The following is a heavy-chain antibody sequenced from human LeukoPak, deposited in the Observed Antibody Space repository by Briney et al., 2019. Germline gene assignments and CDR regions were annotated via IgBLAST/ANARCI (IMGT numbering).Heavy chain of an antibody. Sequence: SETLSLTCAAYGESFSGYYWSWIRQPPGKGLEWIGEINHSGSTNYNPSLKSRVTISVDTSKNQFSLKLSSVTAADTAVYYCASKGPGMDVWGKGTTVTVSS. D-gene: IGHD7-27*01. CDR2: INHSGST. V-gene: IGHV4-34*01. CDR1: GESFSGYY. CDR3: ASKGPGMDV. J-gene: IGHJ6*04.